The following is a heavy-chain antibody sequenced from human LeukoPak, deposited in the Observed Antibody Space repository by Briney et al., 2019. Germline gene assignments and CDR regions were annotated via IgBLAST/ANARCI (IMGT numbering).Heavy chain of an antibody. D-gene: IGHD5-24*01. CDR1: GFTFTNYA. CDR3: AKPLRDAGSFNYPYFDF. Sequence: PGDSLRLSCEASGFTFTNYAMNWVRQAPGKGLEWVSAISGSGGSSSYADSVRGRFTISRDNSNNMLYLQMNSLRAEDTAVYYCAKPLRDAGSFNYPYFDFWGQGTLVTVSS. CDR2: ISGSGGSS. J-gene: IGHJ4*02. V-gene: IGHV3-23*01.